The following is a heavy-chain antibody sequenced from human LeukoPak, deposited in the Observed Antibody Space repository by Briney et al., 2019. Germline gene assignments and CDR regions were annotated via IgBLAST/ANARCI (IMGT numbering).Heavy chain of an antibody. CDR2: IYYSGST. CDR1: GGSISSYY. J-gene: IGHJ5*02. D-gene: IGHD4-17*01. V-gene: IGHV4-59*12. Sequence: NSSETLSLTCTVSGGSISSYYWSWIRQPPGKGLEWIGYIYYSGSTNYNPSLKSRVTISVDTSKNQFSLKLSSVTAADTAVYYCARGGTTVDPWGQGTLVTVSS. CDR3: ARGGTTVDP.